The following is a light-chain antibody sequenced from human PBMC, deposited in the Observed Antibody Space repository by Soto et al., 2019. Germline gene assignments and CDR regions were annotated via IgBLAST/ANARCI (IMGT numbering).Light chain of an antibody. CDR2: EVS. Sequence: QSALTQPASVSGSPGQSITISCTGTSSDVGSYNLVSWYQQHPGKAPKLMIYEVSKRPSGVSNRFSGPKSGNTASLTISGLQAEDEADYYCCSYAGSSTLVFGTGTKVTVL. CDR1: SSDVGSYNL. V-gene: IGLV2-23*02. J-gene: IGLJ1*01. CDR3: CSYAGSSTLV.